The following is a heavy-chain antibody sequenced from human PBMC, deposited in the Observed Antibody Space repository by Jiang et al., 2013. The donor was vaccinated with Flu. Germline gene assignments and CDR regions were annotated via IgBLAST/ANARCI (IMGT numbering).Heavy chain of an antibody. CDR1: GGSISSYY. CDR2: IYYSGST. V-gene: IGHV4-59*08. Sequence: GLVKPSETLSLTCTVSGGSISSYYWSWIRQPPGKGLEWIGYIYYSGSTNYNPSLKSRVTISVDTSKNQFSLKLSSVTAADTAVYYCARFTFGGVIAQKTVRERDAFDIWGQGTMVTVSS. J-gene: IGHJ3*02. CDR3: ARFTFGGVIAQKTVRERDAFDI. D-gene: IGHD3-16*02.